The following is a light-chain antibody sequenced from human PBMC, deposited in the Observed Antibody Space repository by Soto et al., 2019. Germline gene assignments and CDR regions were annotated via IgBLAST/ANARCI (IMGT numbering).Light chain of an antibody. V-gene: IGKV1-5*01. CDR1: QSISSW. CDR3: QQYNSYSWT. Sequence: DIQMTQAPSALCASVGDRVNITCRASQSISSWLAWYQQKPGKAPNLLIYDASSLESGVPSRFSGSGSGTEFTLAISSLQPDDFATYYCQQYNSYSWTFGQGTKVDI. J-gene: IGKJ1*01. CDR2: DAS.